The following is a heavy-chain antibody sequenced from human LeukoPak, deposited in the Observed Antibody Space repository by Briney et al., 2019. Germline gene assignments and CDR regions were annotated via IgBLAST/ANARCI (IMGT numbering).Heavy chain of an antibody. D-gene: IGHD3-10*01. CDR1: GFTFSSYA. CDR2: ISYDGSNK. J-gene: IGHJ4*02. Sequence: GGSLRLSCAASGFTFSSYAMHWVRQAPGKGLEWVAVISYDGSNKYYADSEKGRFTISRDNSKNTLYLQMNSLRAEDTAMYYCARREYDSGSYFVAYWGQGTLVTVSS. CDR3: ARREYDSGSYFVAY. V-gene: IGHV3-30-3*01.